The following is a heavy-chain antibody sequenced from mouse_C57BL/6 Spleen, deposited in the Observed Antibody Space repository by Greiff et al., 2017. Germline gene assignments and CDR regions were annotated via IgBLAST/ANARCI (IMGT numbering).Heavy chain of an antibody. D-gene: IGHD2-5*01. CDR2: IYPGSGNT. Sequence: VQLQQSGAELVRPGASVKLSCKASGYTFTDYYINWVKQRPGQGLEWIARIYPGSGNTYYNEKFKGKATLTAEKSSSTAYMQLSSLTSEDSAVYFCARDSNYEDYFDYWGQGTTLTVSS. V-gene: IGHV1-76*01. J-gene: IGHJ2*01. CDR1: GYTFTDYY. CDR3: ARDSNYEDYFDY.